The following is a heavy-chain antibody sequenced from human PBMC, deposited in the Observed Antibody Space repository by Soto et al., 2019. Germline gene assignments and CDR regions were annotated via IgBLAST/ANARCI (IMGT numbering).Heavy chain of an antibody. D-gene: IGHD3-9*01. Sequence: SETLSLTCTVSGGSISRYYWSWIRQPPGKGLEWIGYIYYSGSTNYNPSLKSRVTISVDTSKNQFSLKLSSVTAADTAVYYCASLLYYDILTGYFHTGPFDYWGQGTLVTVS. V-gene: IGHV4-59*01. CDR1: GGSISRYY. CDR2: IYYSGST. CDR3: ASLLYYDILTGYFHTGPFDY. J-gene: IGHJ4*02.